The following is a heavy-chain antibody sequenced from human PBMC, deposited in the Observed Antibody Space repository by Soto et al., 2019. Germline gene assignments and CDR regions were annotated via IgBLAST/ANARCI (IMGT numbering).Heavy chain of an antibody. CDR2: IFPLTDIP. V-gene: IGHV1-69*02. J-gene: IGHJ4*02. CDR1: GGTFRNYP. Sequence: QVQLVQSGTEVKKPGSSVTVSCKASGGTFRNYPINWVRQAPGQGLEWMGSIFPLTDIPDYAQNFQARLTISADKXTSTAYMELSSLTSDDTAMYFCARGPLVVLNYFESWGQGTLVTVSS. CDR3: ARGPLVVLNYFES.